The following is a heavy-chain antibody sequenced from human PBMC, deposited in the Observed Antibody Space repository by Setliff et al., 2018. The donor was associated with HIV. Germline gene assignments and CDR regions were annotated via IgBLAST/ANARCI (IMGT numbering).Heavy chain of an antibody. CDR1: GGSISSYY. V-gene: IGHV4-4*09. J-gene: IGHJ6*02. Sequence: SETLSLTCTVSGGSISSYYWNWIRQPAGEGLEWIGHISATGSTKYNPSLEGRVTISVYTSQNQFSLRLSSVTAADTAVYYCARNNPVLSQTFGADGLDVWGQGTTVTVSS. CDR2: ISATGST. CDR3: ARNNPVLSQTFGADGLDV. D-gene: IGHD3-3*01.